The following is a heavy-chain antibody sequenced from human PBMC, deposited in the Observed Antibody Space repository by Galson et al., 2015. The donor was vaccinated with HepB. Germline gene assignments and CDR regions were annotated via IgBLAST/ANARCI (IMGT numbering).Heavy chain of an antibody. V-gene: IGHV3-33*01. D-gene: IGHD2-15*01. Sequence: SLRLSCAASGFTFSSYGMHWVRQAPGKGLEWVAVIWYDGSNKYYADSVKGRFTISRDNSKNTLYLQMNSLRAEDTAVYYCARGGRLYCSGGSCYFDYWGQGTLVTVSS. CDR3: ARGGRLYCSGGSCYFDY. CDR2: IWYDGSNK. J-gene: IGHJ4*02. CDR1: GFTFSSYG.